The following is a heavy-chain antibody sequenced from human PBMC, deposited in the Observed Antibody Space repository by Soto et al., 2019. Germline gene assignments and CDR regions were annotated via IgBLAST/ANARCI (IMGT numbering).Heavy chain of an antibody. D-gene: IGHD2-8*02. J-gene: IGHJ1*01. CDR2: ISGSGGST. CDR1: ELNIINFG. V-gene: IGHV3-23*01. Sequence: GLIRHSYVAFELNIINFGGRRVRKETGKGREWVSAISGSGGSTYYADSVKGRFTISRDNSKNSLYLQMNSLRVEDTAVYYCAAPPTGNVYFNHWGQGALVTVSS. CDR3: AAPPTGNVYFNH.